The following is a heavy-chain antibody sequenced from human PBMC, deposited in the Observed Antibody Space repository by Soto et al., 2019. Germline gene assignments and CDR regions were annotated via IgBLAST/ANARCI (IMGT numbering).Heavy chain of an antibody. CDR3: ARAIPPWFGERRSGMDV. Sequence: QVQLQESGPGLVKPSQTLSLTCTVSGGSISSGGYYWSWIRQHPGKGLEWIGYIYYSGSTYYNPSLKSRVTISVDTSKNQFSLKLSSVTAADTAVYYCARAIPPWFGERRSGMDVWGQGTTVTVSS. CDR1: GGSISSGGYY. CDR2: IYYSGST. J-gene: IGHJ6*02. D-gene: IGHD3-10*01. V-gene: IGHV4-31*03.